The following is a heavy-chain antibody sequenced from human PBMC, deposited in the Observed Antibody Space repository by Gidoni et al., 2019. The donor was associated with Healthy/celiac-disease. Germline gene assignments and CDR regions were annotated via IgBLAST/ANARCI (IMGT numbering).Heavy chain of an antibody. J-gene: IGHJ4*02. D-gene: IGHD1-26*01. CDR1: GFTFHSYR. CDR2: ISSSSSTI. Sequence: EVQLVETGGGLVQHVGSMSLTGAASGFTFHSYRRNWVRRAPGKGLEWVSYISSSSSTIYYADSVKGRFTISRDNAKNSLYLQMNSLRAEDTAVYYCARDPSPSGVGAKVDYFDYWGQGTLVTVSS. CDR3: ARDPSPSGVGAKVDYFDY. V-gene: IGHV3-48*04.